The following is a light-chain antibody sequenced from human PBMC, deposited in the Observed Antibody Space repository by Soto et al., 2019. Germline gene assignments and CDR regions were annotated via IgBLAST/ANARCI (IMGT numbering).Light chain of an antibody. CDR2: GTS. V-gene: IGKV3-15*01. CDR1: QGVSGN. Sequence: ETVMTQSPDTLSVSPGERATLSCRASQGVSGNLAWYQQKPGQAPRLLIYGTSTRATGIPARFSGSGSGTEFTLTISSLQSEDFAVYYCQQYNEWPLSFGGGAKVEIK. CDR3: QQYNEWPLS. J-gene: IGKJ4*01.